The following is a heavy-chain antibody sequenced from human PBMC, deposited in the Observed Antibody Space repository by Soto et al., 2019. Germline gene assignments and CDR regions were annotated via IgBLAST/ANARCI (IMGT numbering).Heavy chain of an antibody. D-gene: IGHD5-12*01. Sequence: CGSLRFSCAASGFTFGSYSMNWVRQAPGKGLEWVSYISSSSSTIYYADSVKGLFTISRDNTKNSLYLQMNSLRAEDTAVYYCAREVDIVASFYYYGMYVWGQGTTVTVS. V-gene: IGHV3-48*04. CDR2: ISSSSSTI. CDR3: AREVDIVASFYYYGMYV. CDR1: GFTFGSYS. J-gene: IGHJ6*02.